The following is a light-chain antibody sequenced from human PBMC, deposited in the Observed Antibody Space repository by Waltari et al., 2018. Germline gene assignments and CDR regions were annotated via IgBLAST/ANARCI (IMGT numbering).Light chain of an antibody. Sequence: EIVLTQSPGTLSLSPGERATLPCRASQSVSRALDWYQQKPGQAPRILIYGASTRATGIPERVRGGGSGTDFSLTISRLEPEDFAVYYCQHYVRLPATFGQGTKVEIK. CDR1: QSVSRA. CDR2: GAS. V-gene: IGKV3-20*01. CDR3: QHYVRLPAT. J-gene: IGKJ1*01.